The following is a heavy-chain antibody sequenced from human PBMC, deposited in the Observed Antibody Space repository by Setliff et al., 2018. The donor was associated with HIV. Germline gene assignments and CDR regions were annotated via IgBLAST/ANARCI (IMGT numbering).Heavy chain of an antibody. V-gene: IGHV4-31*03. CDR1: GGSISSSSYY. J-gene: IGHJ4*02. CDR2: IYYSGST. D-gene: IGHD6-6*01. Sequence: ASETLSLTCTVSGGSISSSSYYWGWIRQHPGKGLEWIGYIYYSGSTYYNPSLKSRITISVDTSKNQFSLRLSSVTAADTAVYYCARSGSSSPYWFDYWGQGIPVTVSS. CDR3: ARSGSSSPYWFDY.